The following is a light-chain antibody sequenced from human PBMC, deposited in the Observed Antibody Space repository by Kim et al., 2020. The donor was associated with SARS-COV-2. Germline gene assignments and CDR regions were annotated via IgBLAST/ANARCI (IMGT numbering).Light chain of an antibody. CDR3: LAWGPGIRV. Sequence: SVKLPCTLKREYETDAIAWHQQLPEKGPRYLMNVDSDGSHTRGDGIPDRFSGSSSGAERYLTISSLQPEDEADYYCLAWGPGIRVFGGGTQLTVL. CDR2: VDSDGSH. CDR1: REYETDA. J-gene: IGLJ2*01. V-gene: IGLV4-69*01.